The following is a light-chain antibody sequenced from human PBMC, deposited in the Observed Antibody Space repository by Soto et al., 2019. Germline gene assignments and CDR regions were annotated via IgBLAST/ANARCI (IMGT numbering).Light chain of an antibody. CDR3: CSYTGNYGYV. CDR1: SSDVGGYNY. V-gene: IGLV2-11*01. J-gene: IGLJ1*01. Sequence: QSALTQPRSVSRSPGQSVTISCTGTSSDVGGYNYVTWYQLHPGKAPKRMIYDVSKRPSGVPDRFSGSKSGNTASLTISGLQAEDEADYYCCSYTGNYGYVFGTGTKLTVL. CDR2: DVS.